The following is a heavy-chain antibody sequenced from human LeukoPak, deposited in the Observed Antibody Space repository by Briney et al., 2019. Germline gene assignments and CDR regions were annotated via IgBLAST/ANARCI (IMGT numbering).Heavy chain of an antibody. CDR2: IIPIFGTT. J-gene: IGHJ6*03. D-gene: IGHD2/OR15-2a*01. Sequence: GASVKVSCKASGYTFTSYDINWVRQAPGQGLEWMGGIIPIFGTTNHAQKFQGRVRITADKSTSTAYMELSSLRSEDTAVYYCARPRFPYYRLSGADYQYMDVWGKGTTVTVSS. CDR3: ARPRFPYYRLSGADYQYMDV. V-gene: IGHV1-69*06. CDR1: GYTFTSYD.